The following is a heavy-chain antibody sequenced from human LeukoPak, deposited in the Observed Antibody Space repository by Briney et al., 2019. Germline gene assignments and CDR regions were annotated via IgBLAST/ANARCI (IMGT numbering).Heavy chain of an antibody. CDR2: ISWNSGSI. CDR3: AKGGYYDFWRGDVN. J-gene: IGHJ4*02. Sequence: PGGSLRLSCAASRFTFDDYAMHWVRQAPGKGLEWVSGISWNSGSIGYADSVKGRFTISRDNAKNSLYLQMNSLRPEDTAIYYCAKGGYYDFWRGDVNWGQGTLVTVSS. V-gene: IGHV3-9*01. D-gene: IGHD3-3*01. CDR1: RFTFDDYA.